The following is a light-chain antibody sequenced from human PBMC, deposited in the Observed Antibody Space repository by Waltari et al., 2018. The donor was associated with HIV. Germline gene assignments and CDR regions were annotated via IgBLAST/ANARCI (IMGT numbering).Light chain of an antibody. CDR3: QQYSSFWT. CDR1: QTVNTW. Sequence: DIQMAQSSYNLSASVGDRVTITCRASQTVNTWLAWYQQKPGGAPQLLIYKASILENGVPSRFSGSGSGTDFTLTISRLQPDDVGFYYCQQYSSFWTFGQGTKVQVK. J-gene: IGKJ1*01. V-gene: IGKV1-5*03. CDR2: KAS.